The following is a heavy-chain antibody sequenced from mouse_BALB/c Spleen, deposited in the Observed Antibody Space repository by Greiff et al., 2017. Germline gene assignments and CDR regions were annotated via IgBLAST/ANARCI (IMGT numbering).Heavy chain of an antibody. CDR3: ARHQLRLPYAMDY. CDR1: GFAFSSYD. J-gene: IGHJ4*01. D-gene: IGHD1-2*01. CDR2: ISSGGGST. Sequence: EVQLQESGGGLVKPGGSLKLSCAASGFAFSSYDMSWVRQTPEKRLEWVAYISSGGGSTYYPDTVKGRFTISRDNAKNTLYLQMSSLKSEDTAMYYCARHQLRLPYAMDYWGQGTSVTVSS. V-gene: IGHV5-12-1*01.